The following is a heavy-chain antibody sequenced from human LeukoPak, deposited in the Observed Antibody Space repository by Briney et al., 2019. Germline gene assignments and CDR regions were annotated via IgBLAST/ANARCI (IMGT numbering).Heavy chain of an antibody. CDR1: GGSVSSGSYY. J-gene: IGHJ4*02. CDR3: AREGLYGDYVWSLDY. Sequence: PSETLSLTCTVSGGSVSSGSYYWSWIRQPPEKGLEWIGYIYYSGSTNYNPSLKSRVTISVDTSKNQFSLKLSSVTAADTAVYYCAREGLYGDYVWSLDYWGQGTLVTVFS. CDR2: IYYSGST. D-gene: IGHD4-17*01. V-gene: IGHV4-61*01.